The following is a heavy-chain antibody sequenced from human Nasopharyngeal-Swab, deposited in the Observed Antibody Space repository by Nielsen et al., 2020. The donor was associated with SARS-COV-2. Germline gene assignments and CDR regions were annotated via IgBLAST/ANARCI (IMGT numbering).Heavy chain of an antibody. Sequence: GGSLRLSCAASGFTFSSYWMSWVRQAPGKGLEWVANIKQDGSEKYYVDSVKGRFTISRDNAKNSLYLQMNSLRAEDTAVYYCAREAVSSSYPKGGMDVWGQGTTVTVSS. CDR1: GFTFSSYW. V-gene: IGHV3-7*03. CDR3: AREAVSSSYPKGGMDV. D-gene: IGHD6-13*01. J-gene: IGHJ6*02. CDR2: IKQDGSEK.